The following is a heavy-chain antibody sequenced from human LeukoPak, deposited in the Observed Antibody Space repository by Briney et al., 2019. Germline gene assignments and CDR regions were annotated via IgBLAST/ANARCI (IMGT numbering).Heavy chain of an antibody. D-gene: IGHD2-2*01. V-gene: IGHV4-34*01. Sequence: SETLPPTCAVYGGSFSGYYWSWIRQPPGKGLEWIGEINHSGSTNYNPSLKSRVTISVDTSKNQFSLKLSSVTAADTAVYYCARRSRPPYCSSTSCYYYYYMDVWGKGTTVTVSS. J-gene: IGHJ6*03. CDR1: GGSFSGYY. CDR2: INHSGST. CDR3: ARRSRPPYCSSTSCYYYYYMDV.